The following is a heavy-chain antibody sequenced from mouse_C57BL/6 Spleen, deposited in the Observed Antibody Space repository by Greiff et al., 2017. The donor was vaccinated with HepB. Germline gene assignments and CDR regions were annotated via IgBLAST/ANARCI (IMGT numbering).Heavy chain of an antibody. Sequence: VQLQQSGPGLVQPSQSLSITCTVSGFSLTSYGVHWVRQSPGKGLEWLGVIWRGGSTAYNAAFMSRLSITKDNSKSQVFFKMNSLQADDTAIYYCAKNYDYDAAMDYWGQGTSVTVSS. V-gene: IGHV2-5*01. J-gene: IGHJ4*01. CDR1: GFSLTSYG. CDR3: AKNYDYDAAMDY. CDR2: IWRGGST. D-gene: IGHD2-4*01.